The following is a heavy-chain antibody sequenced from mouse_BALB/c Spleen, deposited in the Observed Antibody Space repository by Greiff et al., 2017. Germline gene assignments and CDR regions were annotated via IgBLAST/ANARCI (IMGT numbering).Heavy chain of an antibody. Sequence: VQRVESGPGLVAPSQSLSITCTVSGFSLTSYGVHWVRQPPGKGLEWLGVIWAGGSTNYNSALMSRLSISKDNSKSQVFLKMNSLQTDDTAMYYCARGLITTAPYYAMDYWGQGTSVTVSS. CDR2: IWAGGST. V-gene: IGHV2-9*02. D-gene: IGHD1-2*01. J-gene: IGHJ4*01. CDR1: GFSLTSYG. CDR3: ARGLITTAPYYAMDY.